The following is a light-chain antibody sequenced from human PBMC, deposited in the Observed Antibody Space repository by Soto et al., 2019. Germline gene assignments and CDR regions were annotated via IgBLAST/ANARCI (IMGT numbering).Light chain of an antibody. CDR3: QQDNSYPYT. CDR1: QSISSW. V-gene: IGKV1-5*03. CDR2: KAS. J-gene: IGKJ2*01. Sequence: DIQMTQSPSTLSASVGDRVTITCRASQSISSWLAWYQQKPGKAPKLLIYKASSLESGVPSRFSGSGSGTEFTLTIRSLQPDDFATYYCQQDNSYPYTFGQGTKLEIK.